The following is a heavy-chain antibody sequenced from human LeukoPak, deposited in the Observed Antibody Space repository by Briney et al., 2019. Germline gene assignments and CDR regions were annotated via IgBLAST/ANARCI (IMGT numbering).Heavy chain of an antibody. CDR3: ARGGPAAAGEGYFDY. D-gene: IGHD6-13*01. V-gene: IGHV4-30-2*01. CDR1: GGSISSGGYS. Sequence: SQTLSLTCAVSGGSISSGGYSWSWIRQPPGKGLEWIGYIYHSGSTYYNPSLKSRVTISVDRSKNQFSLKLSSVTAADTAVYYCARGGPAAAGEGYFDYWGQGTLVTVSS. J-gene: IGHJ4*02. CDR2: IYHSGST.